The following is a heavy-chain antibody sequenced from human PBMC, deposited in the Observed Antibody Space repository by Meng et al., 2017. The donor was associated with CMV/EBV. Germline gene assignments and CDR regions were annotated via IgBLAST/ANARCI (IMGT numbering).Heavy chain of an antibody. V-gene: IGHV1-69*05. CDR2: IIPIFGTA. CDR1: GGTFSSYA. Sequence: SVKVSCKASGGTFSSYAISWVRQAPGQGLEWMGGIIPIFGTANYAQKFQGRVTITTDESTSTACMELSSLRSEDTAVYYCARVDRYNWNDVGAFDIWGQGTMVTVSS. J-gene: IGHJ3*02. D-gene: IGHD1-1*01. CDR3: ARVDRYNWNDVGAFDI.